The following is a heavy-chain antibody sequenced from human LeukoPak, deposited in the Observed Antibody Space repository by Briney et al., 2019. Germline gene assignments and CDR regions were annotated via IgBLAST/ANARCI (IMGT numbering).Heavy chain of an antibody. V-gene: IGHV4-34*01. D-gene: IGHD1-26*01. CDR2: INHSGST. CDR3: ARSDSGSYLTYYYYYYMDV. Sequence: SETLSLTCAVYGGSFSGYYWSWIRQPPGKGLEWIGEINHSGSTNYNPSLKSRVTISVDTSKNQFSLKLSSVTAADTAVYYCARSDSGSYLTYYYYYYMDVWGKGTTVTISS. J-gene: IGHJ6*03. CDR1: GGSFSGYY.